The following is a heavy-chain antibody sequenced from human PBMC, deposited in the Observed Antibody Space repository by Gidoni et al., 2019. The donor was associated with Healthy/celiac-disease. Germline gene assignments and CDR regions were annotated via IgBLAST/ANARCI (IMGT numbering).Heavy chain of an antibody. CDR1: GGSISSYY. CDR2: IYTSGST. Sequence: QVQLQESGPGLVKPSETLSLTCTVSGGSISSYYWSWIRQPAGKGLEWIGRIYTSGSTNYNPSLKSRVTMSVDTSKNQFSLKLSSVTAADTAVYYCARANPSRDDSSSWYSSWFDPWGQGTLVTVSS. D-gene: IGHD6-13*01. CDR3: ARANPSRDDSSSWYSSWFDP. J-gene: IGHJ5*02. V-gene: IGHV4-4*07.